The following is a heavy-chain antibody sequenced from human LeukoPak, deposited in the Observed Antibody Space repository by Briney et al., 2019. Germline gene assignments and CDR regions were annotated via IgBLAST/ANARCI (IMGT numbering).Heavy chain of an antibody. CDR1: GGSFSGYY. D-gene: IGHD2-2*01. Sequence: SETLSLTCAVYGGSFSGYYWSWLRQPPGKGLEWIGEINHSGSTNYNPSLKSRVTISVDTSKNQFSLKLSSVTAADTAVYYCARGHRGYCSSTSCPRRFDPWGQGTLVTVSS. J-gene: IGHJ5*02. CDR2: INHSGST. CDR3: ARGHRGYCSSTSCPRRFDP. V-gene: IGHV4-34*01.